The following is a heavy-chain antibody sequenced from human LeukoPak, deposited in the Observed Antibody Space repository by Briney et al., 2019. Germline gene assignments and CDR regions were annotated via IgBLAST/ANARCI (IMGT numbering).Heavy chain of an antibody. CDR2: ISSSGDIT. CDR1: GFTFHNYA. J-gene: IGHJ6*03. V-gene: IGHV3-23*01. CDR3: ARDPRYWLLVGAALAAPYYMDV. D-gene: IGHD3-9*01. Sequence: QPGGSLRLSCAASGFTFHNYAMSWVRQAPGKGLEWVSAISSSGDITFYADSVKGRFTISRDNSRYTLYLQMNSLRAEDAAMYYCARDPRYWLLVGAALAAPYYMDVWGKGTTVTVSS.